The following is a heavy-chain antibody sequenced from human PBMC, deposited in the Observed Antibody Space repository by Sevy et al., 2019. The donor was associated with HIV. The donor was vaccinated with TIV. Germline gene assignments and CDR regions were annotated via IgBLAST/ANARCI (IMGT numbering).Heavy chain of an antibody. CDR3: ARGPSHGGFDS. V-gene: IGHV1-2*02. Sequence: ASVKVSCRASGYTFTDYYIHWLRQAPGQGPEWMGWIDPNGGGTHHAQDFQGRLTITRDTSISTVYMDLSRLTSDDTAVYFCARGPSHGGFDSCGQGTRVTVSS. CDR2: IDPNGGGT. D-gene: IGHD3-16*01. CDR1: GYTFTDYY. J-gene: IGHJ4*02.